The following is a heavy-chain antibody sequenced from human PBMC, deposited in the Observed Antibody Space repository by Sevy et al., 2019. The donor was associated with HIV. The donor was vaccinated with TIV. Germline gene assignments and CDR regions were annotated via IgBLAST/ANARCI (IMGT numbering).Heavy chain of an antibody. CDR3: TRDAGYSIAWSPSDY. D-gene: IGHD6-19*01. CDR2: ISSAGSNK. V-gene: IGHV3-30-3*01. J-gene: IGHJ4*02. Sequence: GGSLRLSCAASGLTFSSHARHWVRQAPGKGLEWVAVISSAGSNKYYADSVKGRFTISRDNPKNTLYLQMNSLRPEDTAVYYCTRDAGYSIAWSPSDYWGQGTLVTVSS. CDR1: GLTFSSHA.